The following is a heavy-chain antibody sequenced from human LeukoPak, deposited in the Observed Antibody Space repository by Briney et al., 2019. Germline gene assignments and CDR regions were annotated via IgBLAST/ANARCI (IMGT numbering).Heavy chain of an antibody. J-gene: IGHJ4*02. V-gene: IGHV3-7*01. D-gene: IGHD6-13*01. CDR2: IKQGGSEK. CDR3: ARIYPYSSSWYVYYFDY. Sequence: PGGSLRLSCSASGFTFSSYAMHWVRQAPGKGLEWVANIKQGGSEKYYVDSVKGRFTISRDNAKNSLYLQMNSLRAEDTAVYYCARIYPYSSSWYVYYFDYWGQGTLVTVSS. CDR1: GFTFSSYA.